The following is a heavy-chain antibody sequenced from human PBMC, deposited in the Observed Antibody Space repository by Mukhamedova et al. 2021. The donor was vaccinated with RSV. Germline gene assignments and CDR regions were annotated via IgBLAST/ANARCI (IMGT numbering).Heavy chain of an antibody. CDR2: ISDNGSVK. CDR3: VRCPTLGATHFDN. V-gene: IGHV3-30-3*01. D-gene: IGHD1-26*01. J-gene: IGHJ4*02. Sequence: GLEWVAGISDNGSVKFYGDSGRGRFTISRDNPKDTLYLEMSSLRGEDTVLYYCVRCPTLGATHFDNWGQGILVTGSS.